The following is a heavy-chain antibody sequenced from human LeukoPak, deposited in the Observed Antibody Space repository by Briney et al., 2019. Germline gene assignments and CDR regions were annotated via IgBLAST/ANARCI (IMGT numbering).Heavy chain of an antibody. D-gene: IGHD6-13*01. J-gene: IGHJ4*02. Sequence: SETLPLTCTVSGGSISSGGYYWSWIRQHPGKGLEWIGYIYYSGSTYYNPSLKSRVTISVDTSKNQFSLKLSSVTAADTAVYYCASEGIAAAGIDYWGQGTLVTVSS. V-gene: IGHV4-31*03. CDR2: IYYSGST. CDR1: GGSISSGGYY. CDR3: ASEGIAAAGIDY.